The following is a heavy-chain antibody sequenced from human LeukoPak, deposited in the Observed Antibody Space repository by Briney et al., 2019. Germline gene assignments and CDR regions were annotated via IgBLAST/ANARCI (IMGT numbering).Heavy chain of an antibody. Sequence: PGGSLRLSCAASGFTFSSYAMSWVRQAPGKWLEWVAVISNDVNNKYYPDYVKGRFTISRDDSKNTVYLQMNSLRAEDTAVYFCARDYGYEPYDAFDIWGQGTMVTVSS. D-gene: IGHD5-12*01. CDR1: GFTFSSYA. CDR2: ISNDVNNK. J-gene: IGHJ3*02. CDR3: ARDYGYEPYDAFDI. V-gene: IGHV3-30-3*01.